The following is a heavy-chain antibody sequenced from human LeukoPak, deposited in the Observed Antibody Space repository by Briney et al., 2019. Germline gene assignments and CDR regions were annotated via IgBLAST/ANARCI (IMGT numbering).Heavy chain of an antibody. V-gene: IGHV3-20*04. J-gene: IGHJ4*02. CDR3: ARHGWALGYCSGGSCYTFDY. D-gene: IGHD2-15*01. CDR2: INWNGGST. CDR1: GFTFDDYG. Sequence: SGGSLRLSCAASGFTFDDYGMGWVRQAPGKGLEWVSGINWNGGSTGYADSVKGRFTISRDNAKNSLYLQMNSLRAEDTALYYCARHGWALGYCSGGSCYTFDYWGQGTLVTVSS.